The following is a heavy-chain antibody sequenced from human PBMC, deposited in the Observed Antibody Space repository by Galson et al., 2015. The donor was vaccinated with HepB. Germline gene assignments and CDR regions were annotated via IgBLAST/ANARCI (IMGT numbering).Heavy chain of an antibody. V-gene: IGHV1-3*01. CDR2: INAGKGNT. J-gene: IGHJ4*02. Sequence: SVKVSCKASGYTFSTYIMHWVRQAPGQRLEWMGWINAGKGNTKYSQTFQDRVTITRDTSASTAYMELSSLRSEDTAVYYCAREGARLGLGLDSWGQGTLVTVSS. CDR3: AREGARLGLGLDS. CDR1: GYTFSTYI. D-gene: IGHD3-16*01.